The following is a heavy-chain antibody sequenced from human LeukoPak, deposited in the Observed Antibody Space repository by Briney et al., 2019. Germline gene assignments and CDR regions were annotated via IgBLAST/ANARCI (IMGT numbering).Heavy chain of an antibody. CDR2: INNDGSST. V-gene: IGHV3-74*01. CDR3: AKDRGGRIVVVPAANDY. Sequence: GGSLRLSCAASGFTFSSYWMHWVRQAPGKGLVWVSRINNDGSSTSYADSVKGRFTISRDNAKNTLYLQMNSLRAEDTAVYYCAKDRGGRIVVVPAANDYWGQGTLVTVSS. D-gene: IGHD2-2*01. CDR1: GFTFSSYW. J-gene: IGHJ4*02.